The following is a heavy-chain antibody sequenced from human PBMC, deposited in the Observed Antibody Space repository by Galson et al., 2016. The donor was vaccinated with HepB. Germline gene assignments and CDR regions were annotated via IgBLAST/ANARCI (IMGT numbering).Heavy chain of an antibody. D-gene: IGHD3-22*01. CDR1: GFSFTNTW. V-gene: IGHV3-15*07. CDR3: TTDLGAPRRSSGSSGYYYSPRGY. CDR2: IKRRSDGGAI. Sequence: SLRLSCAASGFSFTNTWMNWVRQAPGKGLEWVGRIKRRSDGGAIEYAAPVKGRFTIARDDSKNTLYLQMNSLKTEDTALYYCTTDLGAPRRSSGSSGYYYSPRGYWGQGTLVTVSS. J-gene: IGHJ4*02.